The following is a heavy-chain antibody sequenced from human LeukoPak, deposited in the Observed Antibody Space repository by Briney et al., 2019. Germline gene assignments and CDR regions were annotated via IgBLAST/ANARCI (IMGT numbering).Heavy chain of an antibody. D-gene: IGHD5-24*01. V-gene: IGHV3-21*01. CDR2: ISSSSSYI. CDR3: ARIEHYYYYMDV. Sequence: GGSLRLSCAASGFTFSSYSMNWVRQAPGKGLEWVSSISSSSSYIYYADSVKGRFTISRDNAKNSLYLQMNSLRAEDTAVYYCARIEHYYYYMDVWGKGTTVTVSS. J-gene: IGHJ6*03. CDR1: GFTFSSYS.